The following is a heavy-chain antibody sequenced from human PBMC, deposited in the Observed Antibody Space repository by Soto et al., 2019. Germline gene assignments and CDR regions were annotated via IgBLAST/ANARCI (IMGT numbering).Heavy chain of an antibody. CDR1: GGSISSYY. D-gene: IGHD2-15*01. V-gene: IGHV4-59*01. J-gene: IGHJ4*02. Sequence: SETLSLTCTVSGGSISSYYWSWIRQPPGKGLEWIGYIYYSGSTNYNPSLKSRVTISVDTSKNQFSLKLSSVTAADTAVYYCARGSGRPVIVDYWGQGTLVTVSS. CDR2: IYYSGST. CDR3: ARGSGRPVIVDY.